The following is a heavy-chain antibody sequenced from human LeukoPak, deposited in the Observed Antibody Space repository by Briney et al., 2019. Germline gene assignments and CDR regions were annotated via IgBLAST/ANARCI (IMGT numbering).Heavy chain of an antibody. CDR1: GFTFSSFG. Sequence: GGSLRLSCAASGFTFSSFGMHWVRQAPGKRLEWVAFIRYDGTDKYYADSVKGRFTISRDNSKNPLYLQMNNLRPQDTPVYYGTSRLVATTAPFNYWGQGTLVTVSS. D-gene: IGHD4-17*01. V-gene: IGHV3-30*02. J-gene: IGHJ4*02. CDR3: TSRLVATTAPFNY. CDR2: IRYDGTDK.